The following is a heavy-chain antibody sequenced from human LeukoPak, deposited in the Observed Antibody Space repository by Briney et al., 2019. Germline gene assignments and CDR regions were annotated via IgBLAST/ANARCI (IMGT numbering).Heavy chain of an antibody. CDR1: GGSISSYY. D-gene: IGHD2-15*01. V-gene: IGHV4-59*01. J-gene: IGHJ4*02. Sequence: SETLSLTCTVSGGSISSYYWSWIRQPPGKGLEWIGYIYYSGSTNYNPSLKSRVTISVDTSKNQFSLKLSSVTAADTAVYYCASPCSGGSCYSWRAFDYWGQGTLVTVSS. CDR2: IYYSGST. CDR3: ASPCSGGSCYSWRAFDY.